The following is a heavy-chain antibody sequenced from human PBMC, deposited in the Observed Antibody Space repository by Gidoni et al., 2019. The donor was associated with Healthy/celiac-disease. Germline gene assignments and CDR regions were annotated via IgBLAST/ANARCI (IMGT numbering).Heavy chain of an antibody. CDR2: RWYDGSNK. D-gene: IGHD5-18*01. V-gene: IGHV3-33*01. Sequence: QVTLVESGGGVVQPGRSLRLSCAASGFPFSSYGMHWVSQAPGTGLEWVEVRWYDGSNKYYADSVKGRFTISRDNSKNTLYLQMNSLRAEDTAVYYCAREKSTWIQLWYFDYWGQGTLVTVSS. CDR3: AREKSTWIQLWYFDY. J-gene: IGHJ4*02. CDR1: GFPFSSYG.